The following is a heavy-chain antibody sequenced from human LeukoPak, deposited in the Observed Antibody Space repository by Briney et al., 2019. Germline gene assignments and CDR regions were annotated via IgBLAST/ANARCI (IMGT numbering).Heavy chain of an antibody. Sequence: GASVKVSCTASGYTFTSYGISWVRQAPGQELEWMGWISAYNDNTNYAQKLQGRVTITTDTSTSTAYMEMRSPRSDDTAVYYCARVHYDILTGYSYFDYWGQGTLVTVSS. V-gene: IGHV1-18*01. J-gene: IGHJ4*02. CDR2: ISAYNDNT. CDR1: GYTFTSYG. D-gene: IGHD3-9*01. CDR3: ARVHYDILTGYSYFDY.